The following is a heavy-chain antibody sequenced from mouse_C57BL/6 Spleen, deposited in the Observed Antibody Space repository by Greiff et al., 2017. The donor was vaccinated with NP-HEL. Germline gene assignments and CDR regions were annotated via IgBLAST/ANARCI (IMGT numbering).Heavy chain of an antibody. D-gene: IGHD2-3*01. CDR2: IWSGGST. CDR3: ARRPPSSYDGYSYAMDY. CDR1: GFSLTSYG. Sequence: VQLQQSGPGLVQPSQSLSITCTVSGFSLTSYGVHWVRQSPGKGLEWLGVIWSGGSTDYNAAFISRLSISKDNSKSQVFFKMNSLQADDTAIYYCARRPPSSYDGYSYAMDYWGQGTSVTVSS. J-gene: IGHJ4*01. V-gene: IGHV2-2*01.